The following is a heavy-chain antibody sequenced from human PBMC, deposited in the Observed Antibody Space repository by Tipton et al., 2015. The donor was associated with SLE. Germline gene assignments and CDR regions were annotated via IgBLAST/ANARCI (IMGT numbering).Heavy chain of an antibody. CDR1: GFTFDDYA. Sequence: RSLRLSCAASGFTFDDYAMHWVRQAPGKGLEWVSGISWNSGSIGYADSVKGRFTISRDNAKNSLYLQMNSLRAGDTALYYCARSYYYDSQAAFDIWGQGTMVTVSS. J-gene: IGHJ3*02. V-gene: IGHV3-9*01. CDR2: ISWNSGSI. CDR3: ARSYYYDSQAAFDI. D-gene: IGHD3-22*01.